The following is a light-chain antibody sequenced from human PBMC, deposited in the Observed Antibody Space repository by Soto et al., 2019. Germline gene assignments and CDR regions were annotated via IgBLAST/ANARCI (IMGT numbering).Light chain of an antibody. CDR1: QSVSSN. Sequence: EIVLTQSPRTLSVSPGERENLSCRASQSVSSNLAWYKHKPGQSPRLLIYGASGRATGVPARFSGSGSGTEFTLTISSLQSEDSAVYYCQQYHVWPLTFGGGTKVEIK. CDR2: GAS. CDR3: QQYHVWPLT. J-gene: IGKJ4*01. V-gene: IGKV3-15*01.